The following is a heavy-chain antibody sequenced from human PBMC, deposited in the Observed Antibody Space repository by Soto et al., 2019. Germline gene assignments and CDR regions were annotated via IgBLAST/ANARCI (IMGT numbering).Heavy chain of an antibody. CDR2: IDPSGSQT. D-gene: IGHD3-22*01. CDR3: ARQIYDSDSGPNFQYYFDS. J-gene: IGHJ4*02. Sequence: GESLKISCKGSGYSFAGYWITWVRHMPGKGLEWMGRIDPSGSQTYYSPSFRGHVTISAAKSITTVFLQWSSLRASDTAMYYCARQIYDSDSGPNFQYYFDSWGQGTLVTVSS. V-gene: IGHV5-10-1*01. CDR1: GYSFAGYW.